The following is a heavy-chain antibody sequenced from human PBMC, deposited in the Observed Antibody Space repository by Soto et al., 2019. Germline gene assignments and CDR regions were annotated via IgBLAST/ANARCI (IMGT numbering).Heavy chain of an antibody. CDR1: GFTFSSYW. CDR2: INSDGSST. D-gene: IGHD2-15*01. J-gene: IGHJ4*02. CDR3: ASGYCSGGSCYPYLADY. V-gene: IGHV3-74*01. Sequence: GGSLRLSCAASGFTFSSYWMHWVRQAPGKGLVWVSRINSDGSSTSYADSVKGRFTISRDNAKNTLYLQMNSLRAEDTAVYYCASGYCSGGSCYPYLADYWGQGTLVTVSS.